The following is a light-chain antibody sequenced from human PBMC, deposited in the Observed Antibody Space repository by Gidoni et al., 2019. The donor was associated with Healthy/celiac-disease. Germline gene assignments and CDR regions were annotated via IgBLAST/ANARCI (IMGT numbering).Light chain of an antibody. CDR2: DAS. CDR3: QQYDNLPYT. V-gene: IGKV1-33*01. CDR1: QDISNY. Sequence: DIKMTQSPSSLSASVGDRVTITCQASQDISNYLNWYQQKPGKAPKLLIYDASNLATGVPSRFSGSGSGTDFTFTISSLQPEDIATYYCQQYDNLPYTFGQGTKLEIK. J-gene: IGKJ2*01.